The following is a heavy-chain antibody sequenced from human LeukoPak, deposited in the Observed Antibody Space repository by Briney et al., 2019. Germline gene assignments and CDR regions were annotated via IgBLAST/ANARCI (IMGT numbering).Heavy chain of an antibody. CDR3: ARDGISMIA. CDR2: IYTSGST. CDR1: GGSISSGSYY. Sequence: SQTLSLTCTVSGGSISSGSYYWSWIRQPPGKGLEWIGRIYTSGSTNYNPSLKSRVTISRDTSKNQFSLKLSSVTAADTAVYYCARDGISMIAWGQGTLVTVSS. J-gene: IGHJ5*02. D-gene: IGHD3-22*01. V-gene: IGHV4-61*02.